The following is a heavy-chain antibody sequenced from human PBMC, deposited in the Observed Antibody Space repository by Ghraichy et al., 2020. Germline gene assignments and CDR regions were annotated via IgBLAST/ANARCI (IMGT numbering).Heavy chain of an antibody. CDR2: IYYSGST. J-gene: IGHJ6*02. CDR1: GGSISSYY. Sequence: SETLSLTCTVSGGSISSYYWSWIRQPPGKGLEWIGYIYYSGSTNYNPSLKSRVTISVDTSKNQFSLKLSSVTAADTAVYYCARGGEHTLWRNGMDVWGQGTTVTVSS. D-gene: IGHD3-16*01. V-gene: IGHV4-59*01. CDR3: ARGGEHTLWRNGMDV.